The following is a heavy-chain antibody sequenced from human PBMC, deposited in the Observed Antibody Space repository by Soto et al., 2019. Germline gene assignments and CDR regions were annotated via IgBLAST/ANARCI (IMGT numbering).Heavy chain of an antibody. CDR2: IIPIFGTA. V-gene: IGHV1-69*13. Sequence: SVKVSCKASGGTFSSYAISWVRQAPGQGLEWMGGIIPIFGTANYAQKFQGRVTITADESTSTAYMELSSLRSEDTAVYYCARGAVVVVAATQGYAFDIWGQGTMVTVSS. D-gene: IGHD2-15*01. J-gene: IGHJ3*02. CDR1: GGTFSSYA. CDR3: ARGAVVVVAATQGYAFDI.